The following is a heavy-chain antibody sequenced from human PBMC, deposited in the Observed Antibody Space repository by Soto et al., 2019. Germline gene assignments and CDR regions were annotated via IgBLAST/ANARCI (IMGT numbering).Heavy chain of an antibody. Sequence: ASVKVSCKASGGTFSTYTIAWVRQAPGQGLEWMGRIIPIIGIINYAQKFQGRVTISADKFTGTAYMELTGLRSDDTAVYYCAGDPDSHYNDSHASSYPWGQGTLVTVSS. CDR3: AGDPDSHYNDSHASSYP. CDR1: GGTFSTYT. J-gene: IGHJ5*02. CDR2: IIPIIGII. V-gene: IGHV1-69*04. D-gene: IGHD4-4*01.